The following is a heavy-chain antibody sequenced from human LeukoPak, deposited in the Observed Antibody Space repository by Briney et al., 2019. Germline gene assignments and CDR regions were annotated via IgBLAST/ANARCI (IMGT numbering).Heavy chain of an antibody. CDR2: ISAYNGNT. V-gene: IGHV1-18*01. J-gene: IGHJ3*02. Sequence: ASVKVSCKASGYTFTGYGISGVRPAPGQGVEGMGWISAYNGNTNYAQKLQGRVTMTTDTSTSTAYMELRSLRSDDTAVYYCAKDAPSPYSSGRTDAFGIWGQGTTVTVSS. CDR3: AKDAPSPYSSGRTDAFGI. D-gene: IGHD6-19*01. CDR1: GYTFTGYG.